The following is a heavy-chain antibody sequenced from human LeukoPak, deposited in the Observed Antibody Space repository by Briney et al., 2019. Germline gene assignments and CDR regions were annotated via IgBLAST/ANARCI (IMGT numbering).Heavy chain of an antibody. D-gene: IGHD6-6*01. CDR1: GGSISSYY. CDR3: ARVSTSYSSSYNWFDP. Sequence: SENLSLTCTVSGGSISSYYWSWIRQPAGKGLEWIGRIYTSGSTNYNPSLKSRVTMSVDTSKNQFSLKLSSVTAADTAVYYCARVSTSYSSSYNWFDPWGQGTLVTVSS. CDR2: IYTSGST. J-gene: IGHJ5*02. V-gene: IGHV4-4*07.